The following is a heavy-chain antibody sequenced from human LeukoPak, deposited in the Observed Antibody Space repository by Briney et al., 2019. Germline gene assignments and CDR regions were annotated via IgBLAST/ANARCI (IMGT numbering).Heavy chain of an antibody. CDR3: ARALGYCSSTSCLGTRTPWYFDL. Sequence: SETLSLTCTVSGGSISSGDYYWRWLRQPPGTGLEWTGYIYYSGSTYYNPSLKSRVTISVDTSKNQFSLKLSSVTAADTAVYYCARALGYCSSTSCLGTRTPWYFDLWGRGTLVTVSS. CDR2: IYYSGST. V-gene: IGHV4-30-4*08. J-gene: IGHJ2*01. D-gene: IGHD2-2*01. CDR1: GGSISSGDYY.